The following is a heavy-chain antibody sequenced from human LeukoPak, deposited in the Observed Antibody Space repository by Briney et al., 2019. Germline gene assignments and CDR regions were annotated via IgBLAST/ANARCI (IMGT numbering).Heavy chain of an antibody. CDR3: ARSNWNIDY. J-gene: IGHJ4*02. CDR2: MYHSGTT. D-gene: IGHD1-1*01. Sequence: KASETLSLTCAVSGYSVSSGYYWGWIRQSPGKGLEWIASMYHSGTTYCNPSLKSRVTISVDTSKNQFSLKLNSVTAADTAVYYCARSNWNIDYWGQGTLVTVSS. CDR1: GYSVSSGYY. V-gene: IGHV4-38-2*01.